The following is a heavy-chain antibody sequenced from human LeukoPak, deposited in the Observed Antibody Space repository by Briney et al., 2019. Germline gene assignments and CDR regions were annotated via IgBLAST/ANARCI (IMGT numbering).Heavy chain of an antibody. CDR2: IYSGGST. CDR3: ARGGYYDSSGYYYPFDY. V-gene: IGHV3-53*01. Sequence: GGPLRLSCAASGFTVSSKYMSWVRQAPGKGLEWVSVIYSGGSTCYADSVKGRFTISRDNSKNTLYLQMNSLRAEDTAVYYCARGGYYDSSGYYYPFDYWGQGTLVTVSS. D-gene: IGHD3-22*01. J-gene: IGHJ4*02. CDR1: GFTVSSKY.